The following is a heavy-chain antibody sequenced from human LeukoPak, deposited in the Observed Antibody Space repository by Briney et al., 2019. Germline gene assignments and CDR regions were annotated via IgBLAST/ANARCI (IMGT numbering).Heavy chain of an antibody. CDR2: IYYSGST. CDR1: GGSISSSSYY. D-gene: IGHD3-22*01. J-gene: IGHJ3*02. CDR3: ARVPRDSSGYFDGFDI. V-gene: IGHV4-39*07. Sequence: SETLSLTCTVSGGSISSSSYYWGWIRQPPGKGLEWIGSIYYSGSTYYNPSLKSRVTISVDTSKNQFSLKVTSVTAADTAVYYCARVPRDSSGYFDGFDIWGQGTMVTVSS.